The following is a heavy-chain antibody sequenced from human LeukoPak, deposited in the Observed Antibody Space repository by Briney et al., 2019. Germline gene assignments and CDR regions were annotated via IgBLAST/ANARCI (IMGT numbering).Heavy chain of an antibody. J-gene: IGHJ4*02. CDR3: ARGVIEAAADGY. CDR2: MNPNSGNT. V-gene: IGHV1-8*01. D-gene: IGHD6-13*01. Sequence: ASVKVSCKASGYTFTSYDINWVRQATGQGLEWMGWMNPNSGNTGCTQKFQGRVTMTRDTSISTAYMKLRSLRSEDTAVYYCARGVIEAAADGYWGQGTLVTVSS. CDR1: GYTFTSYD.